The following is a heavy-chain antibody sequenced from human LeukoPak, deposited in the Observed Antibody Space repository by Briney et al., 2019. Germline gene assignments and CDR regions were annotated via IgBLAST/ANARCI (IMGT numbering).Heavy chain of an antibody. CDR1: GGSFSGYY. CDR3: ARGYGSGFAY. CDR2: INQSGST. D-gene: IGHD3-10*01. V-gene: IGHV4-34*01. J-gene: IGHJ4*02. Sequence: SETLSLTCAVYGGSFSGYYSSWIRQAPGKGLEWTGEINQSGSTNHNPSLKSRVTISLDTSKNQFSLNVSPLTAADTAVYYCARGYGSGFAYWGQGTLVTVSS.